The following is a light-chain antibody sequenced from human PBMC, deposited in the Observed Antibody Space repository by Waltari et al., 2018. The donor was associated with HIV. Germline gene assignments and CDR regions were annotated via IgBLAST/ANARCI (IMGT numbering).Light chain of an antibody. CDR3: QQYMSWPRT. V-gene: IGKV4-1*01. J-gene: IGKJ1*01. CDR2: WAS. CDR1: QSLYNSNNKNS. Sequence: DIVMTQSPDSLDVSLGERATIHCRSSQSLYNSNNKNSLAWYQQKPGQPPKLLIYWASTRNSGVPDRFTGSGSGTDFTLSISSLQSEDLGVYFCQQYMSWPRTFGQGTRVELK.